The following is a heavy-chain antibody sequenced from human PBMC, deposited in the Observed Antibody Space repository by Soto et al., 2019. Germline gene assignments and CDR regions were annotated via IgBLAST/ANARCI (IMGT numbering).Heavy chain of an antibody. CDR3: ASALRGHLIAL. D-gene: IGHD3-10*01. V-gene: IGHV1-2*02. CDR1: GYTFTGYY. CDR2: MNPNTGGA. J-gene: IGHJ4*02. Sequence: QMVQSGSEVKKPGASVKVSCRASGYTFTGYYIYWVRQAPGQGLESMVWMNPNTGGANYAQKFQDRVTTTRATSISTGYMELSGLRSDDTATYFCASALRGHLIALWGQGTLVTVSS.